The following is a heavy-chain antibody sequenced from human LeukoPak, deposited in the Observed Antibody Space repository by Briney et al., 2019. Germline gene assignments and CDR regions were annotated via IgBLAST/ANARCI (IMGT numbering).Heavy chain of an antibody. J-gene: IGHJ4*02. CDR1: GFTFSHFW. D-gene: IGHD2-15*01. Sequence: GGSLRLSCAASGFTFSHFWMSWVRQAPGKGLEWVAYIKKTGSETYYVDSVKGRFTITRDNTRNSLFLQMYSLRVEDTAVYFCAREDGYCSGGNCYSYFDSWGQGTLVTVSS. CDR3: AREDGYCSGGNCYSYFDS. V-gene: IGHV3-7*01. CDR2: IKKTGSET.